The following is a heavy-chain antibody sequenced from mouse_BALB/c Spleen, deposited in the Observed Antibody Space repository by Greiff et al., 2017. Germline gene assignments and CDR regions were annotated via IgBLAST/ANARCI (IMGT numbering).Heavy chain of an antibody. CDR3: AREGGY. CDR1: GFTFSDYY. J-gene: IGHJ2*01. Sequence: EVNVVESGGGLVKPGGSLKLSCAASGFTFSDYYMYWVRQTPEKRLEWVATISDGGSYTYYPDSVKGRFTISRDNAKNNLYLQMSSLKSEDTAMYYCAREGGYWGQGTTLTVSS. CDR2: ISDGGSYT. V-gene: IGHV5-4*02.